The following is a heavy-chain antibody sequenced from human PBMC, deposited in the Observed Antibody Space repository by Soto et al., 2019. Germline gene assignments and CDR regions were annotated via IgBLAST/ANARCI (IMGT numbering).Heavy chain of an antibody. CDR1: GGSISRGGYY. Sequence: QVQLQESGPGLVKPSQTLSLTCTVSGGSISRGGYYWNWIRQHPGKGLEWIGYIFYSGATYYNPSLKSRVTISVDSSKKPLYVKLNSVTEADTAVYYCARSVDPWGQGTLVTVSS. J-gene: IGHJ5*02. CDR2: IFYSGAT. V-gene: IGHV4-31*03. CDR3: ARSVDP.